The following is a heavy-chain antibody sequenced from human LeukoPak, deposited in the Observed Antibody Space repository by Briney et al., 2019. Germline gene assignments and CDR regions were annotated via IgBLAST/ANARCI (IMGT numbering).Heavy chain of an antibody. D-gene: IGHD5-18*01. J-gene: IGHJ3*02. Sequence: VKVSCKASGGTFSSYAISWVRQAPGQGLEWMGGIIPIFGTANYAQKFQGRVTITADESTSTAYMELSSLRSEDTAVYYCATAYSYGYFGAFDIWGQGTMVTVSS. CDR3: ATAYSYGYFGAFDI. V-gene: IGHV1-69*01. CDR1: GGTFSSYA. CDR2: IIPIFGTA.